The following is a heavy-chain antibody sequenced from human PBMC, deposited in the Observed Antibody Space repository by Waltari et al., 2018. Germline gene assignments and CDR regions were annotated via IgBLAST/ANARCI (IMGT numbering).Heavy chain of an antibody. D-gene: IGHD2-2*01. CDR1: NGSLNNHY. CDR2: INQITGDT. CDR3: AREGSLYSSTGGWIGP. V-gene: IGHV4-59*11. J-gene: IGHJ5*01. Sequence: QVHLQESGPGLVKPSETLSLTCTVSNGSLNNHYWSWIRQPPGKRMEWIGWINQITGDTNYNPSLDSRVIISSDISKNQFSLKLTSVTAADTAIYYCAREGSLYSSTGGWIGPWGQGMLVTVSS.